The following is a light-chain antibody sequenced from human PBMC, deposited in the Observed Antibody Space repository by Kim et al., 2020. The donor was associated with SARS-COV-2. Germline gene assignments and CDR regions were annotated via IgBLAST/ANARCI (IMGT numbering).Light chain of an antibody. V-gene: IGKV3-15*01. CDR3: QQYNDWPWT. Sequence: EIVMTKSPGTLSVSPGERVTLSCRASQSISSNLGWYQQKPGQAPRLLIYGASTRATGIPARFSGSGSGTDFTLTISSLQSEDFAVYCCQQYNDWPWTFGRGTKVDIK. CDR2: GAS. CDR1: QSISSN. J-gene: IGKJ1*01.